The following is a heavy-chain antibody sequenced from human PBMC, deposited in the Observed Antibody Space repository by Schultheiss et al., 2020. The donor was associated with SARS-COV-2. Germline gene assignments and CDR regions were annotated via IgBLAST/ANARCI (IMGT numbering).Heavy chain of an antibody. CDR1: GFSLSNARMG. CDR2: IDWDDDK. CDR3: ARISKIDYYYYLDV. Sequence: SGPTLVKPTETLTLTCTVSGFSLSNARMGVSWIRQPPGKALEWLARIDWDDDKFYTTSLRTRLTISKDTSKNQVVLTMTNMDPVDTATYYCARISKIDYYYYLDVWGKGTTVTVSS. D-gene: IGHD4-11*01. J-gene: IGHJ6*03. V-gene: IGHV2-70*04.